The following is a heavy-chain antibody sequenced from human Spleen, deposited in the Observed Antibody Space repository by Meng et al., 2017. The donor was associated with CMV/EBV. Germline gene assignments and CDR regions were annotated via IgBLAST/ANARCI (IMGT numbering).Heavy chain of an antibody. V-gene: IGHV3-21*01. J-gene: IGHJ4*02. CDR1: GFTFSSYS. D-gene: IGHD1-26*01. CDR3: ARSPSYSGSYSPDKYFDY. Sequence: GGSLRLSCAASGFTFSSYSMNWVRQAPGKGLEWVSSISSSSSYIYYADSVKGRFIISRDNAKNSLYLQMNSLRAEDTAVYYCARSPSYSGSYSPDKYFDYWGQGTLVTVSS. CDR2: ISSSSSYI.